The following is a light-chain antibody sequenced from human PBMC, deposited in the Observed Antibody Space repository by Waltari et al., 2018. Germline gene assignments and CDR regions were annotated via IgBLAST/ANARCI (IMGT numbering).Light chain of an antibody. CDR3: GTWDSSLSVGV. V-gene: IGLV1-51*01. J-gene: IGLJ2*01. Sequence: QSVLTQPPSVSAAPGQKVTISCSGTSPNIGNNYVSWYQQFPGTAPTLLIYENNKRPSGLPDRFFGSKSGTSATLDINGLQAGDEADYYCGTWDSSLSVGVLGGGTKLTVL. CDR2: ENN. CDR1: SPNIGNNY.